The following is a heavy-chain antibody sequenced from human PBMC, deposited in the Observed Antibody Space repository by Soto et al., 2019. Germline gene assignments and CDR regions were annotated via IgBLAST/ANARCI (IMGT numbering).Heavy chain of an antibody. D-gene: IGHD3-16*01. CDR1: GFTCSSYA. V-gene: IGHV3-15*01. CDR2: IKSKTDGGTT. Sequence: PGGSLRLSCAASGFTCSSYAMSWVRQAPGKGLEWVGRIKSKTDGGTTDYAAPVKGRFTISRDDSKNTLYLQMNSLKTEDTAVYYCTTDLNYFNRPDYDYIWGSYWFAFDIWGQGTMVTVSS. CDR3: TTDLNYFNRPDYDYIWGSYWFAFDI. J-gene: IGHJ3*02.